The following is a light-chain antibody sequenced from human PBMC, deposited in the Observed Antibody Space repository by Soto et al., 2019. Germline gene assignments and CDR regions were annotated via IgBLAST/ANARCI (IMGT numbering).Light chain of an antibody. Sequence: DIQMTQSPSSLSASVGDRVTITCRASQGITNYLAWYQQKPGKVPKLLIYAASTLQSGVPSRFSGSGSGTDFTLTISSLQPEDVATYYCQYYNSALGTFGQGTQVEIK. CDR3: QYYNSALGT. CDR2: AAS. CDR1: QGITNY. J-gene: IGKJ1*01. V-gene: IGKV1-27*01.